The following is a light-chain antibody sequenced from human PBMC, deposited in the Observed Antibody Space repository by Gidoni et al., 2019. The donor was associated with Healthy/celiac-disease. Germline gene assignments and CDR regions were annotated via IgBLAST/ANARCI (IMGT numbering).Light chain of an antibody. J-gene: IGLJ3*02. Sequence: QSALTHPASVSGSPGQSITISCTGTSSDVGSYNLVSWYQQHPGKAPKLLIYEGSKRPSGVSNRFSGSKSGNTASLTISGLQAEDGADYYCCPWVFGGGTKLTVL. CDR1: SSDVGSYNL. CDR2: EGS. V-gene: IGLV2-23*01. CDR3: CPWV.